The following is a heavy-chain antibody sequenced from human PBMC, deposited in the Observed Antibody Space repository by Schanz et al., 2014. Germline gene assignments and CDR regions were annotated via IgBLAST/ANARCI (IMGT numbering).Heavy chain of an antibody. D-gene: IGHD6-13*01. J-gene: IGHJ4*02. Sequence: QVQLVQSGTQVKKPGASVKVSCKASGYTLSAYSLHWVRQAPGQGLEWMGIVNPSVRGTHFAREFQGRVPVTSDTSTSTVYMELSGLRSEATAVYYCASSGAGYSSSWDFDYWGQGTLVTVSS. CDR3: ASSGAGYSSSWDFDY. CDR2: VNPSVRGT. V-gene: IGHV1-46*01. CDR1: GYTLSAYS.